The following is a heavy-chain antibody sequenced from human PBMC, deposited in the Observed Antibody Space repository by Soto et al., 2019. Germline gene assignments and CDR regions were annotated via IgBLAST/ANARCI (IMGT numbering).Heavy chain of an antibody. CDR3: ARDVCGGDCYAGFDY. J-gene: IGHJ4*02. V-gene: IGHV1-46*01. D-gene: IGHD2-21*02. CDR1: GYTFTSYY. Sequence: QVQLVQSGAEVKKPGASVKVSCKASGYTFTSYYMHWVRQAPGQGLEWMGIINPSGGSTSYAQKFQGRVTMTRDTSTSTVYMELSSLRSEDTAVYYCARDVCGGDCYAGFDYWGQGTLVTVSS. CDR2: INPSGGST.